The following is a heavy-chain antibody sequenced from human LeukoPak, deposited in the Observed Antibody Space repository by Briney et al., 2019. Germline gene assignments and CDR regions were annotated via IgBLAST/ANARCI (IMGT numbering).Heavy chain of an antibody. CDR1: GVSIANTFYY. Sequence: PSETLSLTCSVSGVSIANTFYYWNWLRQPAGKGLEWIGRIYTTGSTDYNPSLKSRVTISLDTARNQFSLKVSSVTAADTAVYYCARRQEGHDYWGQGTLVTVS. CDR2: IYTTGST. J-gene: IGHJ4*02. CDR3: ARRQEGHDY. V-gene: IGHV4-61*02.